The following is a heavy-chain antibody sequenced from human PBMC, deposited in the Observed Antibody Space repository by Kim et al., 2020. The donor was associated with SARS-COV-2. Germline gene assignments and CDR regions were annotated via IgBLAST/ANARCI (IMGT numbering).Heavy chain of an antibody. J-gene: IGHJ4*02. Sequence: SETLSLTCTVSVGSISSYYWSWIRQPPGKGLEWIGYIYYSGSTNYNPSLKRRVTISVDMSKNQFSLKLSSVTATDTAGYYCARGEDYFDYWGQGTLVTVS. CDR3: ARGEDYFDY. CDR1: VGSISSYY. CDR2: IYYSGST. V-gene: IGHV4-59*08.